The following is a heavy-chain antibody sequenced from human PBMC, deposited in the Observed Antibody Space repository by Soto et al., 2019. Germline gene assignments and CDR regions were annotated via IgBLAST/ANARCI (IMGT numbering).Heavy chain of an antibody. CDR1: GYTFTGYY. CDR3: ARDSSSGWYGGAYYYYGMDV. CDR2: INPNSGGT. Sequence: ASVKVSCKASGYTFTGYYMHWVLQAHGEGLEWMGWINPNSGGTNYAQKFQGRVTMTRDTSISTAYMELSRLRSDDTAVYYCARDSSSGWYGGAYYYYGMDVWGQGTTVTVSS. J-gene: IGHJ6*02. D-gene: IGHD6-19*01. V-gene: IGHV1-2*02.